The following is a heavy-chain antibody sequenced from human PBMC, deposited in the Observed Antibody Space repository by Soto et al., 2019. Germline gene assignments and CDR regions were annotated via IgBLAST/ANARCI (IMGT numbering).Heavy chain of an antibody. V-gene: IGHV4-39*01. Sequence: PSETLSLTCSVSGSSISSSFYYWGWIRQAPGKGLEWIGTIYYTGSTSYSPSLKSRVTISADTSNNQFSLKLSSVTAADTAMYFCARHPSGYSNFWGQGTLVTVFS. J-gene: IGHJ4*02. CDR1: GSSISSSFYY. D-gene: IGHD3-9*01. CDR2: IYYTGST. CDR3: ARHPSGYSNF.